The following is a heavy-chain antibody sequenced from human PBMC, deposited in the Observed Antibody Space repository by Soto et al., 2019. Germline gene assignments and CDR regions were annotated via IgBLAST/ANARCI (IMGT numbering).Heavy chain of an antibody. CDR2: IYSGGST. CDR1: GVTVSSNY. V-gene: IGHV3-66*04. J-gene: IGHJ4*02. Sequence: EVQLVESGGGLVQPGGSLRLSCAASGVTVSSNYMSWVRQAPGKGLEWVSVIYSGGSTYYADSVKGRFTISRDNSKNTLYLQMTSRRAEDTAVYYCARHGYNYGGGYFDYWGQGTLVTVSS. D-gene: IGHD5-18*01. CDR3: ARHGYNYGGGYFDY.